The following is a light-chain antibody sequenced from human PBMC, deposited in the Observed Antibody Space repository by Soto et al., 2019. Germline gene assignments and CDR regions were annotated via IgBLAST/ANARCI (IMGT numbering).Light chain of an antibody. CDR3: QAYLSYPYT. V-gene: IGKV1-8*01. J-gene: IGKJ2*01. CDR1: QGISSF. CDR2: AAA. Sequence: AIRMTQSPSSISASTGDRVTITCRARQGISSFLAWYQQKPGKAPKLLIYAAATLQRGAPSRFSASGSATDFNLIISRLQSEDFATYFCQAYLSYPYTFGQGTKLEI.